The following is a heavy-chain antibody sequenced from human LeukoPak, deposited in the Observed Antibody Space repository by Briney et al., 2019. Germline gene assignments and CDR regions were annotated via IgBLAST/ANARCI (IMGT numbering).Heavy chain of an antibody. V-gene: IGHV3-23*01. CDR2: ITDTGTT. CDR1: GLPFSSCA. D-gene: IGHD4-17*01. CDR3: SVGRDYADY. Sequence: PGGSLRLSCAASGLPFSSCAMSWVRQAPGKGLEWVTSITDTGTTYYADSVKGRFTISRDNSKNTLHLQMSSLGVEDTAVYYCSVGRDYADYWGQGTLVTVSS. J-gene: IGHJ4*02.